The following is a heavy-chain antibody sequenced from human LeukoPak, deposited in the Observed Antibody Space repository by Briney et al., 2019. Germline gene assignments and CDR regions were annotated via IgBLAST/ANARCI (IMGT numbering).Heavy chain of an antibody. V-gene: IGHV3-74*01. Sequence: PGGSLRLSCAASGFTFSSYWMHWVRQAPGKGLVWVSRINTDGSSTSYADSVKGRFTISRDNAKNTLYLQMNSLRAEDTAAYYCARAGTVTTLGYFDLWGRGTLVTVSS. CDR2: INTDGSST. J-gene: IGHJ2*01. D-gene: IGHD4-11*01. CDR1: GFTFSSYW. CDR3: ARAGTVTTLGYFDL.